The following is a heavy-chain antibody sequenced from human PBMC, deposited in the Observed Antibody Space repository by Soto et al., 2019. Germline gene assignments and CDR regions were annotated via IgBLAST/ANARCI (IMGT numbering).Heavy chain of an antibody. CDR1: GFIFSNFG. D-gene: IGHD6-6*01. Sequence: GGSLRLSCTASGFIFSNFGMHWFRQAPGKGLEWVAGVWYDGSNGVSAESVKGRFTISRDNSKNTLYLQMTSLRAEDTAVYYCARDPRTARASAMDVWGQGTTVTVSS. V-gene: IGHV3-33*01. J-gene: IGHJ6*02. CDR2: VWYDGSNG. CDR3: ARDPRTARASAMDV.